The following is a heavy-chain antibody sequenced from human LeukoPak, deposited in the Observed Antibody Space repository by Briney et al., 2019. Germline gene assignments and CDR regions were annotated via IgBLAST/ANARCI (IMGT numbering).Heavy chain of an antibody. Sequence: SVKVSCKASGGTFSSYAISWVRQAPGQGLEWMGRIIPILGIANYAQKFQGRVTITADKSTSTAYMELSSLRSEDTAVYYCARGKYSSSQNYIDYWGQGTLVTVSS. V-gene: IGHV1-69*04. CDR1: GGTFSSYA. J-gene: IGHJ4*02. CDR3: ARGKYSSSQNYIDY. D-gene: IGHD6-6*01. CDR2: IIPILGIA.